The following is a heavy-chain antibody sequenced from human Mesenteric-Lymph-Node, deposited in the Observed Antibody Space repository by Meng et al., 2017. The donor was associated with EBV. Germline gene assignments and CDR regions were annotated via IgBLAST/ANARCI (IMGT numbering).Heavy chain of an antibody. CDR1: GFTFTGYP. V-gene: IGHV1-2*06. D-gene: IGHD1-1*01. CDR2: INPDSGVA. Sequence: QGQLAQSGPEMKKPGASVKVSCKASGFTFTGYPMQWVRQAPGQGLEWVGRINPDSGVAKYASKFQGRVTLTRDTSLSTAYMELSRLTSDDTAVYYCVRTLGGEGTTFWGQGTLVNVSS. CDR3: VRTLGGEGTTF. J-gene: IGHJ4*02.